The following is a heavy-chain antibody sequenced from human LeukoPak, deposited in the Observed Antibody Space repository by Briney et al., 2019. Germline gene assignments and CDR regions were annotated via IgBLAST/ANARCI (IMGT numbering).Heavy chain of an antibody. J-gene: IGHJ4*02. D-gene: IGHD3-10*01. CDR1: RFTFSDYW. CDR2: INRDGGGT. CDR3: ARSALGSGSYPRVYYFDY. V-gene: IGHV3-74*01. Sequence: PGGSPRLSCAASRFTFSDYWMHWVRQAPGKGLVWVSRINRDGGGTTYADSVKGRFTISRDNAKNTLYLQMNSLRAEDTAVYYCARSALGSGSYPRVYYFDYWAQGTLVTVSS.